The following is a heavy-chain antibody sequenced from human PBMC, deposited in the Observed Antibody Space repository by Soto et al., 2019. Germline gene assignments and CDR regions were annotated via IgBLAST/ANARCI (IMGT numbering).Heavy chain of an antibody. Sequence: PGESLKISCXGSGYSFTSYWISWVRQMPGKGLEWMGRIDPSDSYTNYSPSFQGHVTISADKSISTAYLQWSSLKASDTAMYYCARQSDCSGGSCYLFYYYGMDVWGQGTTVTVSS. D-gene: IGHD2-15*01. CDR1: GYSFTSYW. J-gene: IGHJ6*02. CDR2: IDPSDSYT. V-gene: IGHV5-10-1*01. CDR3: ARQSDCSGGSCYLFYYYGMDV.